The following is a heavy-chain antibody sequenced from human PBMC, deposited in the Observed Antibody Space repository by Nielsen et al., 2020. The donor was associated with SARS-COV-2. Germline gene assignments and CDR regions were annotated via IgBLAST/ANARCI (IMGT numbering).Heavy chain of an antibody. CDR2: ISSSSSYI. V-gene: IGHV3-21*01. Sequence: GGSLRLSCAASGFTFSSYSMNWVRQAPGKGLEWVSSISSSSSYIYYADSVKGRFTISRDNAKNSLYLQMNSLRAEDTAVYYCARDRGYCSSTSCYGSAFDIWGQGTMVTVSS. J-gene: IGHJ3*02. CDR3: ARDRGYCSSTSCYGSAFDI. CDR1: GFTFSSYS. D-gene: IGHD2-2*01.